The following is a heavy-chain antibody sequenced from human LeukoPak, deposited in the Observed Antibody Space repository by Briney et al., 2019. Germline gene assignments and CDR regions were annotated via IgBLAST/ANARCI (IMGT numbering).Heavy chain of an antibody. CDR2: IYYSGTT. CDR3: ASPRRILTAAKRGSAFDI. V-gene: IGHV4-59*12. D-gene: IGHD2-15*01. Sequence: AETLSLTCTVSGGSNSNYYWKWIREPRGRGLGGIGYIYYSGTTNYKPSVKSRVRISRDTSKHQFSLKLSSVTAADTAVYYCASPRRILTAAKRGSAFDIWRQGTMVTVSS. J-gene: IGHJ3*02. CDR1: GGSNSNYY.